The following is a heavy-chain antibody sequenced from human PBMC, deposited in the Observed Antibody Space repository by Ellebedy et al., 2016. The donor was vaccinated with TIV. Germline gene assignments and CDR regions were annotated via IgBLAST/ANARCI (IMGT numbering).Heavy chain of an antibody. V-gene: IGHV5-10-1*01. Sequence: GESLKISCKGSGYSFTSYWISWVRQMPGKGLEWMGRIDPSDSYTNYSPSFQGHVTISADKSISTAYLQWSSLKASDTAMYYCARHGRYFDWLSRRTTFDPWGQGTLVTVSS. CDR3: ARHGRYFDWLSRRTTFDP. J-gene: IGHJ5*02. D-gene: IGHD3-9*01. CDR2: IDPSDSYT. CDR1: GYSFTSYW.